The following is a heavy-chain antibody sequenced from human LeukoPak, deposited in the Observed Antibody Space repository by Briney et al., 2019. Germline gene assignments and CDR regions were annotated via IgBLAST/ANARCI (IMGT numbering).Heavy chain of an antibody. CDR1: GFTFSSYS. D-gene: IGHD6-13*01. CDR2: SSSSSSYI. V-gene: IGHV3-21*01. Sequence: PGGSLRLSCAASGFTFSSYSMNWVRQAPGKGLEWVSSSSSSSSYIYYADSVKGRFTISRDNAKNSLYPQMNSLRAEDTAVYYCARTADSSSWPVHFDYWGQGTLVTVSS. CDR3: ARTADSSSWPVHFDY. J-gene: IGHJ4*02.